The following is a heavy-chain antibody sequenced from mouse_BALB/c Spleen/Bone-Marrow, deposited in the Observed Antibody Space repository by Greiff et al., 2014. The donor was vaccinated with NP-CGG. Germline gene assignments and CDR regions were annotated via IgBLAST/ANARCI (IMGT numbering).Heavy chain of an antibody. CDR2: IYPANGDT. V-gene: IGHV14-3*02. CDR3: ANYYYECYSAS. J-gene: IGHJ2*01. D-gene: IGHD1-1*01. CDR1: GFTIKDTY. Sequence: VQLQQSGAELVKPGASVKLSCTASGFTIKDTYMQWVKQRPEQGLEWIGRIYPANGDTKYDPKFQGKATITADTSSNTAYLQLSSLTSEDTAVYYCANYYYECYSASWGQGTTLTVSS.